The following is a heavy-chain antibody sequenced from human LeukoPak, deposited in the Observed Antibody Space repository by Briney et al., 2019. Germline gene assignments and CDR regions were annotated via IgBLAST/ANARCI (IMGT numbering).Heavy chain of an antibody. D-gene: IGHD2-8*01. V-gene: IGHV4-38-2*02. J-gene: IGHJ3*02. CDR1: GYSISSGYY. Sequence: SETLSLTCTVSGYSISSGYYWGWIRQPPGKGLEWIGSIYHSGSTYYNPSLKSRVTISVDTSKNQFSLKLSSVTAADTAVYYCARSNLVLNLGGRGFAAFDIWGQGTMVTVSS. CDR2: IYHSGST. CDR3: ARSNLVLNLGGRGFAAFDI.